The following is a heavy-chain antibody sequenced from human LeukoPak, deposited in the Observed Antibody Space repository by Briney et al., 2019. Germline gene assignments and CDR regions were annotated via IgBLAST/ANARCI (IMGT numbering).Heavy chain of an antibody. V-gene: IGHV4-39*01. J-gene: IGHJ4*02. Sequence: SETLSLTCTVSGGSISTSSSYCGWIRQPPGKGLEWIGTIHYSGSTYYNPSLRSRVTMSVDTSKNQLSLKLSSVTADDTAVYYGAERLTNWGVFDYWGQGSLVTVSS. CDR3: AERLTNWGVFDY. CDR2: IHYSGST. D-gene: IGHD7-27*01. CDR1: GGSISTSSSY.